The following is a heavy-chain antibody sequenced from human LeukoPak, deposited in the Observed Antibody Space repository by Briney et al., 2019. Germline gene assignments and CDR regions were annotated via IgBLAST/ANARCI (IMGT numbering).Heavy chain of an antibody. Sequence: PGGSLRLSCAASGFTFSSYAMSWVRQAPGKGVEWVSAISGSGGSTYYADSVKGRFTISRDNSKNTLYLQMNSLRTEDTALYYCAKDAGYCSGGSCYDIFDYWGQGTLVTVSS. D-gene: IGHD2-15*01. CDR2: ISGSGGST. CDR3: AKDAGYCSGGSCYDIFDY. V-gene: IGHV3-23*01. J-gene: IGHJ4*02. CDR1: GFTFSSYA.